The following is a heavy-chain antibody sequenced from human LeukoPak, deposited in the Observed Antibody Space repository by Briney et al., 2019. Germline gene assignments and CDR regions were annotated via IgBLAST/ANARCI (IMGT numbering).Heavy chain of an antibody. CDR1: GGSFSGYY. J-gene: IGHJ6*02. V-gene: IGHV4-34*01. CDR2: INHSGST. CDR3: ARGGGGIILGDSEGMDV. D-gene: IGHD3-10*01. Sequence: SETLSLTCAVYGGSFSGYYWSWIRQPPGKGLEWIGEINHSGSTNYNPSLKSRVTISVDTSKNQFPLKLSSVTAADTAVYYCARGGGGIILGDSEGMDVWGQGTTVTVSS.